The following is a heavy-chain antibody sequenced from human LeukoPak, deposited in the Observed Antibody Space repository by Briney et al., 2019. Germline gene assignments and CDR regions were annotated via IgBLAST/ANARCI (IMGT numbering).Heavy chain of an antibody. CDR1: GFTFSRYT. CDR2: ISSRNTYI. CDR3: ARDGDGGGFDY. V-gene: IGHV3-21*01. D-gene: IGHD3-10*01. Sequence: GVSLRLFCAACGFTFSRYTKNWARRAPGEGVEWVSSISSRNTYIYYADSVKGRFTISRDNAKNSLYLQMNSLRAEDTAVYYCARDGDGGGFDYWGQGTLVTVSS. J-gene: IGHJ4*02.